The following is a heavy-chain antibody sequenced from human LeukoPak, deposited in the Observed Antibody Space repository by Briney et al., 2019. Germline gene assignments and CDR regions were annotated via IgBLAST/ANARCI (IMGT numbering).Heavy chain of an antibody. Sequence: PGGSLRLSCAASGFTVSSNYMSRVRQAPGKGLVWVSRINSDGSSTSYADSVKGRFTISRDNAKNTLYLQMNSLRAEDTAVYYCAKQLGYCSDGSCYFPYWGQGTLVTVSS. J-gene: IGHJ4*02. CDR2: INSDGSST. V-gene: IGHV3-74*01. CDR3: AKQLGYCSDGSCYFPY. CDR1: GFTVSSNY. D-gene: IGHD2-15*01.